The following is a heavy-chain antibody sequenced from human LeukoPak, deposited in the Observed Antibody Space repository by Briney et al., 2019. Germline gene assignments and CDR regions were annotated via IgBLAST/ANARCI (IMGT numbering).Heavy chain of an antibody. D-gene: IGHD2-15*01. J-gene: IGHJ6*02. Sequence: SVKVSCKASGGIFSSYAISWVRQAPGQGLEWMGRIIPILGIANYAQKFQGRVTITADKSTSTAYMELSSLRSEDTAVYYCARAGGGSLTYYYYGMDVWGQGTTVTVSS. CDR2: IIPILGIA. CDR3: ARAGGGSLTYYYYGMDV. V-gene: IGHV1-69*04. CDR1: GGIFSSYA.